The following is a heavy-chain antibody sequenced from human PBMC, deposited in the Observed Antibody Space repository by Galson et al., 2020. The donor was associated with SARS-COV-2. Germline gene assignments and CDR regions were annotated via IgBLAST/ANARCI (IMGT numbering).Heavy chain of an antibody. V-gene: IGHV3-73*01. J-gene: IGHJ4*02. Sequence: GGSLRLSCAASGFTFSGAAIHWVRQASGKGLEWVGRIRTKPNNYATSYAASVAGRFSISRDDSKNTAWLQMDSLTTEDTAVYYCTRQGRDGYILDYWGQGTLVTVSS. CDR2: IRTKPNNYAT. D-gene: IGHD5-12*01. CDR3: TRQGRDGYILDY. CDR1: GFTFSGAA.